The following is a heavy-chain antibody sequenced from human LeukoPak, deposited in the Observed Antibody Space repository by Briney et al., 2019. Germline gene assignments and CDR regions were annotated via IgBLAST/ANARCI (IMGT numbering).Heavy chain of an antibody. CDR2: IYYSGTT. V-gene: IGHV4-39*01. CDR3: VRWQSGSMFHPP. Sequence: SETLSLTCTVSGGSISSGGYYWGWIRQPPGKGLEWIGSIYYSGTTAYNPSLKSRVTISVDTSKNQFSLKLSSVTAADTAVYYCVRWQSGSMFHPPWGQGTLVTVSS. J-gene: IGHJ5*02. CDR1: GGSISSGGYY. D-gene: IGHD3-10*02.